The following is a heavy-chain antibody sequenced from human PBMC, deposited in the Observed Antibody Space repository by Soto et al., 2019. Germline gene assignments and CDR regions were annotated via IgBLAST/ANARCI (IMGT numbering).Heavy chain of an antibody. V-gene: IGHV3-23*01. CDR3: GKDPNGDYVGAFDI. CDR1: GFTFSNYA. D-gene: IGHD4-17*01. J-gene: IGHJ3*02. CDR2: IAANGGAA. Sequence: GGSLRLSCAASGFTFSNYAMSWVRQAPGKGPEWVAGIAANGGAAYLADSVKGRFTISRDNSKNTLYLQMNSLRPDDTALYYCGKDPNGDYVGAFDISGQGTMVTVSS.